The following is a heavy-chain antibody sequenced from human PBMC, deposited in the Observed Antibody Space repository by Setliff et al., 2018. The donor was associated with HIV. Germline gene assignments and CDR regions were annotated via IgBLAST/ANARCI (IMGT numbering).Heavy chain of an antibody. CDR3: WTGTMYDAFDI. V-gene: IGHV3-48*03. CDR1: EFGFSNFE. D-gene: IGHD1-7*01. CDR2: ITSRGVT. Sequence: GGSLRLSCAASVLEFGFSNFEMNWVRQAPGKGLEWISYITSRGVTKYADSVKGRFTISRDNPKNTVYLQMNSLRAEDTAVYYCWTGTMYDAFDIWGQGTTVTVSS. J-gene: IGHJ3*02.